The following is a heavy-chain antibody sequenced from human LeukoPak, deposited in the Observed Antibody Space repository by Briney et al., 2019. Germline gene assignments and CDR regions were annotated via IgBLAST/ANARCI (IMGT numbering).Heavy chain of an antibody. CDR3: ASRKSGSYEFDY. J-gene: IGHJ4*02. D-gene: IGHD1-26*01. V-gene: IGHV4-38-2*02. CDR2: IYHGGNT. Sequence: SETLSLTCTVSGYSISSGYYWGWIRQPPGKGLEWIGSIYHGGNTYYNPSLKSRVTISVDTSKNQFSLKLSSVTAADTAVYYCASRKSGSYEFDYWGQGTLVTVSS. CDR1: GYSISSGYY.